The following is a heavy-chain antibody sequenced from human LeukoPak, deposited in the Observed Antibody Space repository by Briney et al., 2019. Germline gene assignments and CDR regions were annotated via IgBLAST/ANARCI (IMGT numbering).Heavy chain of an antibody. CDR3: AREGAPYGDYADAFDI. CDR2: VYSGGGT. CDR1: GFTVSSSF. V-gene: IGHV3-53*01. D-gene: IGHD4-17*01. J-gene: IGHJ3*02. Sequence: GESLRLSCAASGFTVSSSFMSWVRLAPGKGLEWVSVVYSGGGTDNADSVKGRFTISRDNSKNTLYLQMNSLRAEDTAVYYCAREGAPYGDYADAFDIWGQGTMVTVSS.